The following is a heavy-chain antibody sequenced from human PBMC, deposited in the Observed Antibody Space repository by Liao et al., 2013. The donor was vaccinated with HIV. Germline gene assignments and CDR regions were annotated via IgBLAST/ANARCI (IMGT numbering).Heavy chain of an antibody. CDR3: ARAVSGVRGVHFDY. CDR1: GGSISSSSYY. V-gene: IGHV4-39*07. D-gene: IGHD3-10*01. CDR2: IYYSGTT. J-gene: IGHJ4*02. Sequence: QLQLQESGPGPVKPSEALSLTCTVSGGSISSSSYYWGWIRQPPGKGLEWIGSIYYSGTTYYNPSLKSRVTISVDTSKNQFSLKLNSVTAADTALYYCARAVSGVRGVHFDYWGQGTLVTVSS.